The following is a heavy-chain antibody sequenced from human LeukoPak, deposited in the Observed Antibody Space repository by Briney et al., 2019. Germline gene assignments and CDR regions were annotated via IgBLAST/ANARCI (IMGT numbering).Heavy chain of an antibody. CDR2: IYYSGST. CDR1: GGSISSGGYY. CDR3: ARDSITIFGVAPDY. D-gene: IGHD3-3*01. Sequence: PSETLSLTCTVSGGSISSGGYYWSWIRQHPGKGLEWIGYIYYSGSTYYNPSLKSRVTISVDMSKNQFSLKLSSVTAADTAVYYCARDSITIFGVAPDYWGQGTLVTVSS. V-gene: IGHV4-31*03. J-gene: IGHJ4*02.